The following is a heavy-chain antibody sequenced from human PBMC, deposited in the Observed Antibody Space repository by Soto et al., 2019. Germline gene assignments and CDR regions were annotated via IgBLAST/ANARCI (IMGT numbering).Heavy chain of an antibody. Sequence: EVQLLESGGGLVQPGGSLRLSCADSGFTFSSYAMSWVRQAQGKGLEWVSAISGSGGSTYYADSVKGRFTISRDNSKNTLYLQMNSLRAEDTAVYYCAKLEIVVVVAPNFDYWGQGTLVTVSS. CDR3: AKLEIVVVVAPNFDY. D-gene: IGHD2-15*01. CDR1: GFTFSSYA. CDR2: ISGSGGST. V-gene: IGHV3-23*01. J-gene: IGHJ4*02.